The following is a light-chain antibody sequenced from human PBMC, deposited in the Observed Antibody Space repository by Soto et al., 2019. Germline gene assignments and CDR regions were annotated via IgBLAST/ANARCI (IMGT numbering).Light chain of an antibody. CDR1: QSISAW. CDR3: QQYDTYLRT. J-gene: IGKJ1*01. V-gene: IGKV1-5*01. CDR2: DAS. Sequence: DIQMTQSPSTLSASVGDRVTITCRASQSISAWLAWYQQKPGRAPKLLIYDASNLQSGVPSRFSGSGSETEFTRTNDSLQPDDFATYYCQQYDTYLRTFAQGTKVEIK.